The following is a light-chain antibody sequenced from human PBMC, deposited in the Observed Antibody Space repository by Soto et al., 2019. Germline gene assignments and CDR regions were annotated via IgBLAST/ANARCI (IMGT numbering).Light chain of an antibody. CDR3: QKYNSAPRT. Sequence: DIQMTQSPSSLSASVGDRDTITCRASQGISNYLAWYQQKPGKVPKLLIYAASTLQSGVPSRFSGSGSGTDFTLTISSLQPEDGATYYCQKYNSAPRTFGQGTKVEIK. CDR1: QGISNY. J-gene: IGKJ1*01. CDR2: AAS. V-gene: IGKV1-27*01.